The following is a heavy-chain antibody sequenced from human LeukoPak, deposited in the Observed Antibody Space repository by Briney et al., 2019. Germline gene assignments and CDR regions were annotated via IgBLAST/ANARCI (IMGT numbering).Heavy chain of an antibody. D-gene: IGHD3-10*01. Sequence: PGRSLRLSCAASGFTFSNYDMHWVRQAPGKGLEWGAVISYDGSNKYSADSVKGRFTISRDNSKNTLYLEMNSLRAEDTAVYYCAKHGENYYGSGSYAYWGQGTLVTVSS. V-gene: IGHV3-30*18. CDR1: GFTFSNYD. CDR2: ISYDGSNK. CDR3: AKHGENYYGSGSYAY. J-gene: IGHJ4*02.